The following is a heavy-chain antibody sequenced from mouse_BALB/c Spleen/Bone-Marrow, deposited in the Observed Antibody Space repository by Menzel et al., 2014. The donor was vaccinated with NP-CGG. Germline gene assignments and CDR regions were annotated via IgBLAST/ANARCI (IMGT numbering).Heavy chain of an antibody. CDR3: ASTAGTNYDYFAY. CDR1: GYTFTENA. CDR2: ISTYSGNT. V-gene: IGHV1-67*01. Sequence: QVQLQQSGPELVRPGVSVKISCKDSGYTFTENATHWVKQSHAESLEWIGVISTYSGNTNYNQKFKGKATMTVDKSSSTAYVELARLTSEDSAIYYCASTAGTNYDYFAYWGQGTTLTVSS. D-gene: IGHD1-2*01. J-gene: IGHJ2*01.